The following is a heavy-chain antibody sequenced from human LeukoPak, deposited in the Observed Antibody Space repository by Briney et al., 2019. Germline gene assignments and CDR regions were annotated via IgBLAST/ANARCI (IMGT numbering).Heavy chain of an antibody. CDR3: ARESAYAFDY. D-gene: IGHD5-12*01. J-gene: IGHJ4*02. CDR2: ISSTSSTL. CDR1: GFTFSGYS. V-gene: IGHV3-48*01. Sequence: GGSLRLSCAASGFTFSGYSMNWVRQAPGKGLEWVSYISSTSSTLLYTDSVKGRFIISRDNAKNSRYLQMNSLRAEDTAVYYCARESAYAFDYWGQGILVTVSS.